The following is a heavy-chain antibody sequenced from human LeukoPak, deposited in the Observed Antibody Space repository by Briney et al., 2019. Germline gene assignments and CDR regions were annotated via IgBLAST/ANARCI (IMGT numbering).Heavy chain of an antibody. CDR2: INHSGST. V-gene: IGHV4-34*01. CDR3: ARPRSGYSSSWIYY. D-gene: IGHD6-13*01. Sequence: SETLSLTCAVYGGSFSGYYWSWIRQPPGKGLEWIGEINHSGSTNYNPSLKSRVTISVDASKNQFSLKLSSVTAADTAVYYCARPRSGYSSSWIYYWGQGTLVTVSS. CDR1: GGSFSGYY. J-gene: IGHJ4*02.